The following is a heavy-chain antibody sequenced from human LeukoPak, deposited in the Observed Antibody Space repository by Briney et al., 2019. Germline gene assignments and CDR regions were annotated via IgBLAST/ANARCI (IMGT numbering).Heavy chain of an antibody. J-gene: IGHJ5*02. Sequence: PGRSLRLSCAASGFTFSSYGMHWVRQAPGKGLEWVAVISYDGSNKYYADSVKGRFTISRDNSKNTLYLQMNSLRAEDTAVYYCAKGVSGYCSGGSCYFDWFDPWGQGTLVTVSS. CDR1: GFTFSSYG. CDR3: AKGVSGYCSGGSCYFDWFDP. V-gene: IGHV3-30*18. D-gene: IGHD2-15*01. CDR2: ISYDGSNK.